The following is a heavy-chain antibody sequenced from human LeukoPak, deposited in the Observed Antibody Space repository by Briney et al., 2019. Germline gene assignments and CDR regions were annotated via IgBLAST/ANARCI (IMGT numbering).Heavy chain of an antibody. J-gene: IGHJ4*02. CDR3: AREGGYYYDSSGYYYQSESFDY. V-gene: IGHV4-38-2*02. CDR2: IYHSGKT. D-gene: IGHD3-22*01. CDR1: GYSISSGYY. Sequence: SETLSLTCTVSGYSISSGYYWGWIRQPPGKGLEWIGSIYHSGKTYYNPSLKSPVTISVDTSKNQFSLKLTSVTATDTAVYYCAREGGYYYDSSGYYYQSESFDYWGQGTLVTVSS.